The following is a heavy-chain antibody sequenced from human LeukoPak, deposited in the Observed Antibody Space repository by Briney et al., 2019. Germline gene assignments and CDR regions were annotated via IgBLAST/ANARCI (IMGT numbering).Heavy chain of an antibody. J-gene: IGHJ4*02. Sequence: GGSLRLSCAVSGFTFSSYGMNWVRQAPGKGLEWVALIWSGGTTEFYADSVRGRFTISRDNSKNTLYLQMNSLRAEDTAVYTCERDRGTQVAGTWISSYFDYWGQGTLVTVSS. CDR1: GFTFSSYG. CDR2: IWSGGTTE. CDR3: ERDRGTQVAGTWISSYFDY. V-gene: IGHV3-33*01. D-gene: IGHD6-19*01.